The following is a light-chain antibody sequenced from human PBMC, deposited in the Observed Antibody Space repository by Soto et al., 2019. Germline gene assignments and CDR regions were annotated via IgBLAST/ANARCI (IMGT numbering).Light chain of an antibody. J-gene: IGLJ2*01. CDR1: SNNIGGYNY. V-gene: IGLV2-14*01. Sequence: QSVLTQPASVSGSPGQSITISCTGSSNNIGGYNYVSWYQQHPGKAPKLLIYEVNFRASGVSNRFSGSKSGDTASLTISGLQAEDEADYYCSSYTSIATLFGGGTKLTVL. CDR2: EVN. CDR3: SSYTSIATL.